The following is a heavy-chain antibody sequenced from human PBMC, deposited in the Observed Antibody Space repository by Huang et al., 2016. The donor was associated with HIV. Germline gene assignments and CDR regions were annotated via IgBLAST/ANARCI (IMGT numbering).Heavy chain of an antibody. CDR2: ISSSNSTI. Sequence: EVQLVESGGGVVQPGGSLRLSWVASGFTFYSYSMNWVRQGPWKGLDGLSSISSSNSTISYADSLKGRFTISSDNSKNSLYLQMNSLRAEDTAVYYCARDLPGGITGVTVGLDYWGQGTLVSVSS. J-gene: IGHJ4*02. V-gene: IGHV3-48*01. D-gene: IGHD1-20*01. CDR1: GFTFYSYS. CDR3: ARDLPGGITGVTVGLDY.